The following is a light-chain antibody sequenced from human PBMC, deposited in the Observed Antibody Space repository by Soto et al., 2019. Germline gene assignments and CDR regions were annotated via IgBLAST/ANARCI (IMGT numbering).Light chain of an antibody. Sequence: QSVLTQPASVSGSPGQSITISCTGTSSVVGSYNLVSWYQQHPGKAPKLMIYEVSKRPSGVSNRFSGSKSGNTASLTISGLQAEGEADYYCCSYAGSSTLVFGGGTKVTVL. J-gene: IGLJ2*01. CDR3: CSYAGSSTLV. V-gene: IGLV2-23*02. CDR2: EVS. CDR1: SSVVGSYNL.